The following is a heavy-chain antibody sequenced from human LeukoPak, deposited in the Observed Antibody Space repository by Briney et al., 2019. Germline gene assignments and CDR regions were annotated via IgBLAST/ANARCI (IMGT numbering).Heavy chain of an antibody. V-gene: IGHV3-64D*06. CDR1: GFTFSSYA. D-gene: IGHD3-9*01. Sequence: GGSLRLSCSASGFTFSSYAMHWVRQAPGKGLEYVSAISSNGGSTYYADSVKGRFTISRDNSKNTLYLQMSSLRAEDTAVYYCVKASCYDISVVLDPWGQGTLVTVSS. CDR3: VKASCYDISVVLDP. J-gene: IGHJ5*02. CDR2: ISSNGGST.